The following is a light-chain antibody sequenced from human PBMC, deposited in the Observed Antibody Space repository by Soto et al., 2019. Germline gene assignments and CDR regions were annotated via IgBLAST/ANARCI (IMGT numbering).Light chain of an antibody. Sequence: EIVLTQSPGTLSLSPGERATVSCRASQSVTSSYLAWYQQKPGQAPRLLIYDASSRATGIPDRFSGSGSGTDFSLTISRLEPEDFAVYYCQQYGSSPLTFGQGTRLEIK. CDR1: QSVTSSY. CDR2: DAS. V-gene: IGKV3-20*01. J-gene: IGKJ5*01. CDR3: QQYGSSPLT.